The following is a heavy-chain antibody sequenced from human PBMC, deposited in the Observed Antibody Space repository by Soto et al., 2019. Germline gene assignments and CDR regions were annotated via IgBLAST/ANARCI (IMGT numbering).Heavy chain of an antibody. Sequence: PLVQSAAEVKKPGASVKVSSKASGYVFLGYAITWVRQAPGHGLEWMGGISPHNGNTKYAQKFQGRMIMTTDTSTDTAYMELRSLISDDTATYYCATLDWGTFDVWGQGTLVTVSS. V-gene: IGHV1-18*01. CDR1: GYVFLGYA. CDR2: ISPHNGNT. CDR3: ATLDWGTFDV. J-gene: IGHJ4*02. D-gene: IGHD3-9*01.